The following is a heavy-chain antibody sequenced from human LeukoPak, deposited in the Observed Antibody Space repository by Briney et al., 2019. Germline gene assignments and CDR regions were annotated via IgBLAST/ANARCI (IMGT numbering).Heavy chain of an antibody. V-gene: IGHV3-23*01. J-gene: IGHJ4*02. D-gene: IGHD2-2*01. CDR3: AKGVAVAPDVTPFDY. CDR1: GFTFSNNT. CDR2: ISGGGGTT. Sequence: GGSLRLSCAASGFTFSNNTRSWVRPGQGKGREWVSGISGGGGTTDYADSVKGRFTIYRDNSKNTLHLQMNRQRGEDTAVYYCAKGVAVAPDVTPFDYWGQGTLVTVSS.